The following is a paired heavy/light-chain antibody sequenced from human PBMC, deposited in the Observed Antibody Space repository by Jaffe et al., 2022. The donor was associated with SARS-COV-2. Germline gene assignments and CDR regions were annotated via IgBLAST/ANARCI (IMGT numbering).Light chain of an antibody. CDR3: QQYNNWPLT. CDR1: QSVSSN. V-gene: IGKV3-15*01. CDR2: GAS. J-gene: IGKJ4*01. Sequence: EIVMTQSPATLSVSPGERATLSCRASQSVSSNLAWYQQKPGQAPRLLIYGASTRATTIPARFSGSGSGTEFTLTISSLQSEDFAVYYCQQYNNWPLTFGGGTKVEIK.
Heavy chain of an antibody. D-gene: IGHD6-13*01. Sequence: DVQLVESGGGLVQPGGSLRLSCVASGLTFSSNSMHWVRQAPGKGLEWVSVISGSGGTTFYADSVKGRFTISRDNSKNTLYLQMDSLRVDDTAVYYCAKKGLAAATGYNWFDPWGQGTLVTVSS. CDR3: AKKGLAAATGYNWFDP. J-gene: IGHJ5*02. CDR1: GLTFSSNS. V-gene: IGHV3-23*04. CDR2: ISGSGGTT.